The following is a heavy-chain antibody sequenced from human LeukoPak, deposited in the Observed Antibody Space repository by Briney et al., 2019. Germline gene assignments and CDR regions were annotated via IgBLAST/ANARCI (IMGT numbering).Heavy chain of an antibody. J-gene: IGHJ3*02. CDR3: TRRYNYDSSGYYYVRDAFDI. V-gene: IGHV3-49*04. D-gene: IGHD3-22*01. CDR2: IRSKAYGGTT. Sequence: GRSLRLSCTASGFTFGDYVMSWVRQAPGKVLEWVGFIRSKAYGGTTKNAASVKGRFTISRDDSRSIAYLQMNSLKTEDTAVYYCTRRYNYDSSGYYYVRDAFDIWGQGTMVTVSS. CDR1: GFTFGDYV.